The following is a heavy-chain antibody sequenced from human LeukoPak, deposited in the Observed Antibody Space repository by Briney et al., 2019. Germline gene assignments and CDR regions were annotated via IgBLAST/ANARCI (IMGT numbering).Heavy chain of an antibody. Sequence: MSWVRQXXGKGLEWVSAISGSGGSTYYADSVKGRFTISRDNAKNSLYLQMNSLRAEDTAVYYCARDLYGGNLDYWGQGTLVTVSS. D-gene: IGHD4-23*01. CDR2: ISGSGGST. V-gene: IGHV3-23*01. J-gene: IGHJ4*02. CDR3: ARDLYGGNLDY.